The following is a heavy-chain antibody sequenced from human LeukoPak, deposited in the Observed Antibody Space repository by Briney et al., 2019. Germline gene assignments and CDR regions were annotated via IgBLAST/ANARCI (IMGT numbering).Heavy chain of an antibody. J-gene: IGHJ5*02. CDR3: ARVGHNWFDP. CDR1: GGSISSPNW. D-gene: IGHD1-26*01. V-gene: IGHV4-4*02. Sequence: SETLSLTCAVSGGSISSPNWWTWVRQPPGKGLEWIGEIYHSGRTNSNPSLESRVIMSVDKSKNRFSLKLTSVTAADTAVYYCARVGHNWFDPWGQGTLVTVSS. CDR2: IYHSGRT.